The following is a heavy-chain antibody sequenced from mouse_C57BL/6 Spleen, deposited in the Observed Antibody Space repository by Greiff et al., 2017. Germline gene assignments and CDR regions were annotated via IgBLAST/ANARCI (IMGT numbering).Heavy chain of an antibody. J-gene: IGHJ2*01. V-gene: IGHV5-9*01. Sequence: EVKLVESGGGLVKPGGSLKLSCAASGFTFSSYTMSWVRQTPEKRLEWVATISGGGGNTYYPDSVKGRFTFSSDNATNTLYLQMSSLRSEDTALYNCARQRALLYEGPYFDYWGQGTTLTVSA. CDR3: ARQRALLYEGPYFDY. CDR1: GFTFSSYT. D-gene: IGHD2-3*01. CDR2: ISGGGGNT.